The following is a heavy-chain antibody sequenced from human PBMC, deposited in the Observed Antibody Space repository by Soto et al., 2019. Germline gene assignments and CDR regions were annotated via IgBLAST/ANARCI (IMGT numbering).Heavy chain of an antibody. CDR3: ARMETLTYHNTRGTDRGF. CDR2: IIPVFNAA. V-gene: IGHV1-69*06. D-gene: IGHD3-16*01. Sequence: QVQLVQSGAEVKKPGSSVRVSCKVSGGTFGSHTFTWVRQAPGQGLEWMGEIIPVFNAANYAQRFQDRVTITEDRSASTVYLELSRLTSADTATYSCARMETLTYHNTRGTDRGFWGQGTLVIVSS. CDR1: GGTFGSHT. J-gene: IGHJ4*02.